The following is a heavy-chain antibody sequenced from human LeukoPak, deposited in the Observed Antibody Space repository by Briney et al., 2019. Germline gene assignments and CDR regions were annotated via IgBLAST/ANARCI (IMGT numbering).Heavy chain of an antibody. CDR3: ARGHYGSGSSGYMDV. D-gene: IGHD3-10*01. CDR2: INWNGGNT. CDR1: GFTFDDYG. V-gene: IGHV3-20*04. Sequence: GGSLRLSCAASGFTFDDYGMSWVRQAPGKGLDWVSGINWNGGNTGHADSVKGRFTISRDNAKNSLYLQMNSLRAEDTAVYYCARGHYGSGSSGYMDVWGKGTTVTISS. J-gene: IGHJ6*03.